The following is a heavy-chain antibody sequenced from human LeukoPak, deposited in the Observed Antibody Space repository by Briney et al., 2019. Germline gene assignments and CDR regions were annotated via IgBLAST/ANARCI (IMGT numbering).Heavy chain of an antibody. D-gene: IGHD3-10*01. CDR2: IYYSGST. CDR1: GGSISSYY. V-gene: IGHV4-59*01. J-gene: IGHJ4*02. Sequence: SETLSLTCTVSGGSISSYYWSWIRQPPGKGLEWIGYIYYSGSTNYNPSLKSRVAISVDTSKNQFSLRLSSVTAADTAVYFRARSHPSWSYDSGSFFNYWGQGTLVTVSS. CDR3: ARSHPSWSYDSGSFFNY.